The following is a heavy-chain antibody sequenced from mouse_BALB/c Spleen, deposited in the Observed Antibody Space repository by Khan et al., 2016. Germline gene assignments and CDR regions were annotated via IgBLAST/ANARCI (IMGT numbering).Heavy chain of an antibody. J-gene: IGHJ2*01. V-gene: IGHV3-2*02. CDR2: ISYSDST. D-gene: IGHD2-4*01. CDR3: ARGMITTFDY. CDR1: GYSITSDYA. Sequence: EVQLQESGPGLVKPSQSLSLTCTVTGYSITSDYAWNWIRQFPGNKLEWMGYISYSDSTNYNPSLKSRISITRDTSKNQFFLQLNSVTTEDTATXDCARGMITTFDYWGHGTTLTVSS.